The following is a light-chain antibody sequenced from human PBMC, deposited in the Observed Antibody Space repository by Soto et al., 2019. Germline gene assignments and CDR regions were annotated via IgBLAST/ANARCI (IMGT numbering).Light chain of an antibody. Sequence: DIQMTQSPSTLSASVGDRVTITCRASQSIGRWLAWYQQKPGKAPKLLISKASSLESGVPSSFSGSGSGTEFTLTISSLQPDDFATYYCQQYISYSWTFGQGTKVEIK. CDR1: QSIGRW. J-gene: IGKJ1*01. CDR2: KAS. CDR3: QQYISYSWT. V-gene: IGKV1-5*03.